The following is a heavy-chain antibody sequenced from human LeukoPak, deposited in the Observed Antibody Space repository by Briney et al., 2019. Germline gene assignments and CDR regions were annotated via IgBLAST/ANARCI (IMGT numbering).Heavy chain of an antibody. CDR3: ASFRGSYRIWNFDY. CDR2: INHSGSA. D-gene: IGHD3-16*02. CDR1: GGSFSGYY. Sequence: PSETLSLTCAVYGGSFSGYYWSWIRQPPGKGLEWIGEINHSGSANYNPSLKSRVTISVDTSKNQFSLKLSSVTAADTAVYYCASFRGSYRIWNFDYWGQGTLVTVSS. J-gene: IGHJ4*02. V-gene: IGHV4-34*01.